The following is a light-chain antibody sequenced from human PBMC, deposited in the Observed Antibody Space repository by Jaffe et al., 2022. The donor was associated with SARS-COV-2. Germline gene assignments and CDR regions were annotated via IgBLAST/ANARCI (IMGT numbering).Light chain of an antibody. V-gene: IGKV1-39*01. CDR2: EAS. J-gene: IGKJ2*01. CDR3: QQSYTTPLYT. CDR1: QSISNY. Sequence: DIQMTQSPSALSASVGDRVTITCRASQSISNYLNWYQQKPGKAPELLIYEASRLQSGVPSRFSGSGSGTDFTFTITSLQPEDSATYYCQQSYTTPLYTFGQGTKLQIK.